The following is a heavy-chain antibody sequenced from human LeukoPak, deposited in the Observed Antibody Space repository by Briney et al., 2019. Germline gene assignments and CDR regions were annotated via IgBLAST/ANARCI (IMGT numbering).Heavy chain of an antibody. J-gene: IGHJ4*02. CDR3: ARRGNSAYAY. CDR1: GYSFTNYW. Sequence: GESLKISCKGSGYSFTNYWIGWVRQMPGKGLEWMGIIFPGDSDTTYSPSFQGQVTISADKSISAAYLQWSSLKASDTAMYYCARRGNSAYAYWGQGTLVTVSS. V-gene: IGHV5-51*01. D-gene: IGHD5-12*01. CDR2: IFPGDSDT.